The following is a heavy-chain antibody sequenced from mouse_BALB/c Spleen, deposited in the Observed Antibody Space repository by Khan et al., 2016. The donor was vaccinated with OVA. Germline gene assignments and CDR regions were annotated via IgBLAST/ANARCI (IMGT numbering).Heavy chain of an antibody. J-gene: IGHJ2*01. V-gene: IGHV2-9*02. CDR1: GFSLTSHG. CDR3: ARNREPDYFDY. CDR2: IWAGGSI. Sequence: QVQLKESGPGLVAPSQSLSITCTVSGFSLTSHGVHWVRQPPGKGLEWLGVIWAGGSINYNSALMSRLSISKDSSKSQVFLKMNSLQTDDTAMYYCARNREPDYFDYWGQGTTLPVSS.